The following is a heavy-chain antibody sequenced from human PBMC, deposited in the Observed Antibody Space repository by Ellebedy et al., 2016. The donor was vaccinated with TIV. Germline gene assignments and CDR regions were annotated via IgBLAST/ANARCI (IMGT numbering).Heavy chain of an antibody. CDR3: ASREPVDGNVSES. CDR2: MYSSGSS. J-gene: IGHJ3*01. V-gene: IGHV4-39*01. CDR1: GTSITSRSYH. Sequence: SETLSLXXNVSGTSITSRSYHWVWIRQHPWKGLEWFGRMYSSGSSYYNPSLQSRATIFVDSSKNQFYLRLNSVTAADTVVYYCASREPVDGNVSESWGQGSEVIVSS. D-gene: IGHD6-19*01.